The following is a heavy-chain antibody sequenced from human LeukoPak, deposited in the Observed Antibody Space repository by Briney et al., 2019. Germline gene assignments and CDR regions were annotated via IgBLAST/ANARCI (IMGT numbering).Heavy chain of an antibody. V-gene: IGHV3-21*01. CDR1: GFTFTNYA. Sequence: GGSLRLSCEASGFTFTNYAMNWVRQAPGKGLEWVSCISSSSSYIYYTDSVKGRFTISRDNAKNSLTLQMNSLRAEDTAVYYCARDLKYYDSSGFDYWGQGTLVTVSS. CDR3: ARDLKYYDSSGFDY. D-gene: IGHD3-22*01. CDR2: ISSSSSYI. J-gene: IGHJ4*02.